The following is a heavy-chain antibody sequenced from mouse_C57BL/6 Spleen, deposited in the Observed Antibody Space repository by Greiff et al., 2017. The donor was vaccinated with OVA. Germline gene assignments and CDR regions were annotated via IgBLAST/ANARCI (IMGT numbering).Heavy chain of an antibody. CDR1: GYAFTSYW. CDR3: ARSNWAYFDY. V-gene: IGHV1-74*01. J-gene: IGHJ2*01. CDR2: IYPGDGDT. Sequence: QVQLLQSGPELVKPGASVKVSCKASGYAFTSYWLHWVKQRPGQGLEWIGRIYPGDGDTNYHRKFKGKATLTVDKSSSTAYMQLSMLSSEDSAVYCCARSNWAYFDYWGQGTTLTVSS. D-gene: IGHD4-1*01.